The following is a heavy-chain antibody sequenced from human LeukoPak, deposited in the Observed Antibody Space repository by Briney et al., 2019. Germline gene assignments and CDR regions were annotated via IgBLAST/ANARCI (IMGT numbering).Heavy chain of an antibody. J-gene: IGHJ4*02. Sequence: SETLSLTCTVSGGSISSSSYSWGWIRQPPGKGLEWIGSIYYSGSTYYNPSLKSRVTISVDTSKNQFSLKLSSVTAADTAVYYCARRIAAAAPDYWGQGTLVTVSS. CDR2: IYYSGST. CDR3: ARRIAAAAPDY. D-gene: IGHD6-13*01. V-gene: IGHV4-39*01. CDR1: GGSISSSSYS.